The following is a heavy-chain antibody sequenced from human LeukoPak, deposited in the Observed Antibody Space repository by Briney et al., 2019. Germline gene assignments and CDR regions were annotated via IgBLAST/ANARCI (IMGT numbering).Heavy chain of an antibody. J-gene: IGHJ4*02. CDR1: GYTFTGYY. D-gene: IGHD6-6*01. CDR3: ARETHSSSRDFDY. Sequence: ASVKVSCKASGYTFTGYYMHWVRQAPGQGLEWMGWINPNSGGTNYAQKFQGWVTMTRDTSISTAYMELSRLRSDDTAVYYCARETHSSSRDFDYWGQGTLVIVSS. V-gene: IGHV1-2*04. CDR2: INPNSGGT.